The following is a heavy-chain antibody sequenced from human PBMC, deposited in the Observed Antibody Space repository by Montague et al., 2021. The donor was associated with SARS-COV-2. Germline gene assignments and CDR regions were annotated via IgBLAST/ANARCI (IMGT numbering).Heavy chain of an antibody. CDR3: ARARTRFSLIVVVIDTFDI. Sequence: TLSLTCTVSGGSISSGGYYWSWIRQRPGKGLEWIAYIYYSGSTYYNPSLKSRVSISVDTSKNQFSLKLSSVTAADTAVYYCARARTRFSLIVVVIDTFDIGGQGTVVTVSS. D-gene: IGHD3-22*01. V-gene: IGHV4-31*03. CDR2: IYYSGST. CDR1: GGSISSGGYY. J-gene: IGHJ3*02.